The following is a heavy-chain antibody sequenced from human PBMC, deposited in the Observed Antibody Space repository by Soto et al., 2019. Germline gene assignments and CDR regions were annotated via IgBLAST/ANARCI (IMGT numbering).Heavy chain of an antibody. D-gene: IGHD1-26*01. V-gene: IGHV3-30*02. Sequence: SRDNSKNTLYLQMNSLRAEDTAVYYCAKGAPRPYYFDYWGQGTLVTVSS. J-gene: IGHJ4*02. CDR3: AKGAPRPYYFDY.